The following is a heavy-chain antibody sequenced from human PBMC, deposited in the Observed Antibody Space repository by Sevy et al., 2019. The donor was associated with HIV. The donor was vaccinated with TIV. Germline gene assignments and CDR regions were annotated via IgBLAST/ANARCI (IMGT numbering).Heavy chain of an antibody. Sequence: GESLKISCKGSGYSFTSYWIGWVRQMPGKGLEWMGIIYPGDSDTRYSPSFQGQVTISADKSISTAYLQWSSLKASDTAMYYCARRLYGLPGYYYMDVWGKGTTVTVSS. CDR3: ARRLYGLPGYYYMDV. V-gene: IGHV5-51*01. CDR2: IYPGDSDT. D-gene: IGHD2-2*02. CDR1: GYSFTSYW. J-gene: IGHJ6*03.